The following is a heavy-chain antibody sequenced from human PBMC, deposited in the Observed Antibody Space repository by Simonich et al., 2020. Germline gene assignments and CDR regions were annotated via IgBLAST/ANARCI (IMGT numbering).Heavy chain of an antibody. J-gene: IGHJ4*02. CDR2: RNQDGSER. V-gene: IGHV3-7*01. Sequence: EVQLVESGGGLVQPGGSLRLSCAASGFTFSSYWMSWVRQAPGKGLEWVANRNQDGSERYYVDHVKGRFTISRDTAKNSLYLQMNSLSAEDTAVYYCARDREVYGSGSYYNYWGQGTLVTVSS. CDR1: GFTFSSYW. CDR3: ARDREVYGSGSYYNY. D-gene: IGHD3-10*01.